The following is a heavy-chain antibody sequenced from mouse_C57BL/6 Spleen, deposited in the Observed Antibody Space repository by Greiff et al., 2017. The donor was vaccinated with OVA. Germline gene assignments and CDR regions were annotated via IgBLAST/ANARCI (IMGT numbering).Heavy chain of an antibody. D-gene: IGHD1-1*01. CDR3: ARGYYGSSNYFDY. J-gene: IGHJ2*01. CDR2: INPGSGGT. V-gene: IGHV1-54*01. Sequence: QVHVKQSGAELVRPGTSVKVSCKASGYAFTNYLIEWVKQRPGQGLEWIGVINPGSGGTNYNEKFKGKATLTADKSSSTAYMQLSSLTSEDSAVYFCARGYYGSSNYFDYWGQGTTLTVSS. CDR1: GYAFTNYL.